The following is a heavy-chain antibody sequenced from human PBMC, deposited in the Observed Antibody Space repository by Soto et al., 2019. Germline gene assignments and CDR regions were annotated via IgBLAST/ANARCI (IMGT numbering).Heavy chain of an antibody. D-gene: IGHD1-26*01. CDR3: ARGRSYYY. Sequence: ASVKVSCKASGYTFTSYDIYWVRQATGQGLEWMGWMNPNTGNSGYAQKFQGRVTVTSDTSINTVHMELSSLRSEDTAVYYCARGRSYYYWGQGTLVTVSS. J-gene: IGHJ4*02. V-gene: IGHV1-8*01. CDR2: MNPNTGNS. CDR1: GYTFTSYD.